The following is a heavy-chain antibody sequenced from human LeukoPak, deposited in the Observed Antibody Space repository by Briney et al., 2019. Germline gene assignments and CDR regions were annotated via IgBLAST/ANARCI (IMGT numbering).Heavy chain of an antibody. Sequence: ASVKVSCKASGYTFTSYYVHWVRQAPGQGLEWMGIINPSGGSTSYAQKFQGRVTMTRDTSTSTFYIEVSSLRSEDTAVYYCARTPLRGATFFTSYPNWFDTWGQGTLVTVSS. CDR1: GYTFTSYY. J-gene: IGHJ5*02. CDR2: INPSGGST. D-gene: IGHD3-10*01. CDR3: ARTPLRGATFFTSYPNWFDT. V-gene: IGHV1-46*01.